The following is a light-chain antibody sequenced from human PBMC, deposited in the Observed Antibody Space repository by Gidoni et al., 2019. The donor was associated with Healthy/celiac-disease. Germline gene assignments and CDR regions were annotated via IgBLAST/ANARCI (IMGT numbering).Light chain of an antibody. CDR2: DDS. J-gene: IGLJ2*01. V-gene: IGLV3-21*02. CDR3: QVWDSSSDHVV. CDR1: NIGSKS. Sequence: HVLTQPPSVSVAPGQTARITCGGNNIGSKSVHWYQQTPGPAPVLVVDDDSDRPSGIPERFSGSNSGNTATLTISRVEAGDEADYYCQVWDSSSDHVVFGGGTKLTVL.